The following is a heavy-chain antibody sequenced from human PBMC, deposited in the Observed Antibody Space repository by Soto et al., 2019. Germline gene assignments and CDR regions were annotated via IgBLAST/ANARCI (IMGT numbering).Heavy chain of an antibody. Sequence: SDTLSLTCTVSGGSVSSGSYYWSWIRQPPGKGLEWIGYIYYSGSTNYNPSLKSRVTISVDTSKNQFSLKLSSVTAADTAAYYCARGSGQNDAFDIWGQGTMVTVSS. CDR2: IYYSGST. V-gene: IGHV4-61*01. CDR3: ARGSGQNDAFDI. D-gene: IGHD2-15*01. J-gene: IGHJ3*02. CDR1: GGSVSSGSYY.